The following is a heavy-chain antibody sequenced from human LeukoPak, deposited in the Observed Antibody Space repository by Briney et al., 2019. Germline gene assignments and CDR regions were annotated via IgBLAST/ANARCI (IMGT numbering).Heavy chain of an antibody. CDR3: ARGLFRSTWGQGEQDGFDI. CDR1: GDVFNNFA. CDR2: IIPVLDIS. J-gene: IGHJ3*02. Sequence: ASVKVSCKASGDVFNNFAFSWVRQAPGQGLEWVGRIIPVLDISNYAQKFQGRVTITRNTSINTAYMELSSLRSEGTAVYYCARGLFRSTWGQGEQDGFDIWGQGTMVTVSS. V-gene: IGHV1-69*04. D-gene: IGHD1-26*01.